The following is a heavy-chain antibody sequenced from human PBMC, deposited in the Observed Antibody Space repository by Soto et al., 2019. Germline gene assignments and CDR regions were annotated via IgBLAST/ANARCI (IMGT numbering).Heavy chain of an antibody. CDR3: ASNGYCSGGSCSEYGY. Sequence: QVQLQESGPGLVKPSETLSLTCTVSGGSISSYYWSWIRQPPGKGLEWIGYIYYSGSTNYNPSLKSRVTISVDTSKNKFSLKLSSVTAADTAVYYCASNGYCSGGSCSEYGYWGQGTLVTVSS. V-gene: IGHV4-59*01. J-gene: IGHJ4*02. D-gene: IGHD2-15*01. CDR2: IYYSGST. CDR1: GGSISSYY.